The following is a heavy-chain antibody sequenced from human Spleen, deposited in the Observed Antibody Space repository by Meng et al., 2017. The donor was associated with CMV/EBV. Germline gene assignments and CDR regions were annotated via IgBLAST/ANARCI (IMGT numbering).Heavy chain of an antibody. D-gene: IGHD6-13*01. J-gene: IGHJ4*02. Sequence: GGSLRLSCAASGFNFSDYSMTWVRQPPGKGLEWVASIKGDGSEKQYVDSVRGRFTISRDNAKNSLYLQMNSLRADDTALYYCARDEATAGTAIDYWGQGTLVTVSS. V-gene: IGHV3-7*03. CDR1: GFNFSDYS. CDR2: IKGDGSEK. CDR3: ARDEATAGTAIDY.